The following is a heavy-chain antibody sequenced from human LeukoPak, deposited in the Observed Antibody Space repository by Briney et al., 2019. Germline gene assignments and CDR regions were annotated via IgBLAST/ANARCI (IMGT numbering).Heavy chain of an antibody. V-gene: IGHV4-39*07. CDR1: GGSISSSGHY. Sequence: SETLSLTCSVSGGSISSSGHYWGWIRQSPGKGLEWIGRIYTSGSTNYNPSLKSRVTISVDTSKNQFSLKLSSVTAADTAVYYCARELDFWSGSSPWGQGTLVTVSS. D-gene: IGHD3-3*01. CDR3: ARELDFWSGSSP. CDR2: IYTSGST. J-gene: IGHJ5*02.